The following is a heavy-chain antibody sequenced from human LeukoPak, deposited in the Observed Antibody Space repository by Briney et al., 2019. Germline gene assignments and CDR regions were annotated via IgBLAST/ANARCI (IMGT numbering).Heavy chain of an antibody. CDR3: ARAPEDTAMVLY. CDR2: IYPGYSDT. J-gene: IGHJ4*02. Sequence: GESLKISCKGSGYSFTSYWSGWVRQMPGKGLEGMGIIYPGYSDTRYCPSFQGQVTISADKSISTAYLQWSSLKPPDTAMYYCARAPEDTAMVLYWGQGTLVTVSS. D-gene: IGHD5-18*01. V-gene: IGHV5-51*01. CDR1: GYSFTSYW.